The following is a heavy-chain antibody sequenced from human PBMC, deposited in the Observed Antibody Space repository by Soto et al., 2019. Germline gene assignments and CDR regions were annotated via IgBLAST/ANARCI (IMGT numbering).Heavy chain of an antibody. V-gene: IGHV3-30-3*01. D-gene: IGHD2-15*01. CDR2: ISYDGSNK. Sequence: GGSLRLSCAASGFTFINYAMHWVRQAPGKGLEWVAVISYDGSNKYYADSVKGRFTISRDNSKNTLYLQMNSLRAEDTAVYYCARDRTATNYYYGMDVWGQGTTVTVSS. CDR3: ARDRTATNYYYGMDV. J-gene: IGHJ6*02. CDR1: GFTFINYA.